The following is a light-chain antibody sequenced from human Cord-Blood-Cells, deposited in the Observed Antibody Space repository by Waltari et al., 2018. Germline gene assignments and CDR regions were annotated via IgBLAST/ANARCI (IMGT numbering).Light chain of an antibody. CDR3: QQYGSSLL. V-gene: IGKV3-20*01. Sequence: EIVLTQSPGTLSLSPGERATLSCRASQSVSSSYLAWYQQKPGQAPRRLIYGASSRATGIPDRFSGSGSGTDFTLTISRLEPEDFAVYYCQQYGSSLLFGQGTKVEIK. J-gene: IGKJ1*01. CDR2: GAS. CDR1: QSVSSSY.